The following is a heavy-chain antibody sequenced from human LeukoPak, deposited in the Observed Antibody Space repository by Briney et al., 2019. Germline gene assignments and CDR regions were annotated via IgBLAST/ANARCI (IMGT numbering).Heavy chain of an antibody. CDR2: INHSGST. J-gene: IGHJ5*02. Sequence: SETLSLTCAVYGGSFSGYYWSWIRQPPGKGLEWIGEINHSGSTNYNPSLKSRVTISVDTSKNRFSLKLSSVTAADTAVYYCARGSGDDFWSGDMGLWWFDPWGQGTLVTVSS. CDR3: ARGSGDDFWSGDMGLWWFDP. CDR1: GGSFSGYY. D-gene: IGHD3-3*01. V-gene: IGHV4-34*01.